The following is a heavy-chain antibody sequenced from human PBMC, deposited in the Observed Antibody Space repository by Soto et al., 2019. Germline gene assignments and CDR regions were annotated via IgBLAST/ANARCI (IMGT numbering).Heavy chain of an antibody. J-gene: IGHJ6*02. Sequence: PGGSLRLSCAASGFTFSSYWMHWVRQAPGKGLVWVSRINSDGSSTSYADSVKGRFTISRDNAKNTLYLQMNSLRAEDTAVYYCARDRAHKPYYDFWSGYPRGHYYYGMDVWGQGTTVTVSS. CDR2: INSDGSST. CDR1: GFTFSSYW. D-gene: IGHD3-3*01. CDR3: ARDRAHKPYYDFWSGYPRGHYYYGMDV. V-gene: IGHV3-74*01.